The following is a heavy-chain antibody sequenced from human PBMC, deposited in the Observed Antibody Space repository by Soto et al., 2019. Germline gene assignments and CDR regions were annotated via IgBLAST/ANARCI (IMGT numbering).Heavy chain of an antibody. CDR2: IIPIFGTA. CDR1: GGTFSSYA. V-gene: IGHV1-69*13. CDR3: ARVNGRGYCSSNSSKRYYYYYGMDV. J-gene: IGHJ6*02. D-gene: IGHD2-2*01. Sequence: SVKVSCKASGGTFSSYAISWVRQAPGQGLEWMGGIIPIFGTANYAQKFQGRVTITADESTSTAYMELSSLRSEDTAVYYCARVNGRGYCSSNSSKRYYYYYGMDVWGQGTTVTVSS.